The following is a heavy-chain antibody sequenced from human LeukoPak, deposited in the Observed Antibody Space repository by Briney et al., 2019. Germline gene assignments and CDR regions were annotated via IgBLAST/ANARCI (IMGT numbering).Heavy chain of an antibody. CDR2: ISGSGGST. V-gene: IGHV3-23*01. Sequence: GGSLRLSCAASGFTFSGYAMSWVRQAPGKGLEWVSAISGSGGSTYYADSVKGRFTISRDNSKNTLYLQMNSLRAEDTAVYYCATSSSSGYYFDYWGQGTLVTVSS. J-gene: IGHJ4*02. D-gene: IGHD3-22*01. CDR1: GFTFSGYA. CDR3: ATSSSSGYYFDY.